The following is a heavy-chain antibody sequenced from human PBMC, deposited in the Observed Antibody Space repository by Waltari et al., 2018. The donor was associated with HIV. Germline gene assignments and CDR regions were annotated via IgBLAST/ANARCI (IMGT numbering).Heavy chain of an antibody. Sequence: EVQLLESGGGLVQPGGSLRLSCAASGFTFSNYAMSWVRQAPGKGLEWVSSIRGSGGSTYYADSVKGRFTVSRDNSKDTLFLQMNSLRAEDTALYYCAKEGIIVITDAFDIWGQGTMVIVSS. V-gene: IGHV3-23*01. CDR3: AKEGIIVITDAFDI. CDR1: GFTFSNYA. CDR2: IRGSGGST. J-gene: IGHJ3*02. D-gene: IGHD3-22*01.